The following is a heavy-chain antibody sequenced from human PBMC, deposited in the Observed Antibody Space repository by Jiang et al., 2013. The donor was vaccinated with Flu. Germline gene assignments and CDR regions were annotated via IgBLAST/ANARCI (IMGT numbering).Heavy chain of an antibody. Sequence: YSPSFQGQVTISADKSISAAYLQWNSLKASDTAIYYCVRQAVYSYEVAEYFQYWGQGTLVTVSS. D-gene: IGHD5-18*01. V-gene: IGHV5-51*01. J-gene: IGHJ1*01. CDR3: VRQAVYSYEVAEYFQY.